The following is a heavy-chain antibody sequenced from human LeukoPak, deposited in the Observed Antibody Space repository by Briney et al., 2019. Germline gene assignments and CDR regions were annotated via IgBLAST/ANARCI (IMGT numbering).Heavy chain of an antibody. CDR2: ISGSGGST. J-gene: IGHJ4*02. D-gene: IGHD6-13*01. CDR3: ARDREAAAGHGPFDY. V-gene: IGHV3-23*01. Sequence: GGSLRLSCAASGFTFSSYAMSWVRQAPGKGLEWVSAISGSGGSTYYADSVKGRFTISRDNSKNTLYLQMNSLRAEDTAVYYCARDREAAAGHGPFDYWGQGTLVTVSS. CDR1: GFTFSSYA.